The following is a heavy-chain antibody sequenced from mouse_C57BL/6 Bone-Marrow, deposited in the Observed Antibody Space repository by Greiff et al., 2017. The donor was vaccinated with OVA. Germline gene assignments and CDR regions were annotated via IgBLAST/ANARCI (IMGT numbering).Heavy chain of an antibody. CDR2: ILPGSGST. Sequence: VQLQQSGAELMKPGASVKLSCKATGYTFTGSWIEWVKQRPGHGLEWIGEILPGSGSTNYNEKFKGKATFTADTSSNTAYMQLSILTTEDSAIYYCARYYDYWFDYWGKGTTLTVSS. V-gene: IGHV1-9*01. CDR3: ARYYDYWFDY. D-gene: IGHD2-4*01. J-gene: IGHJ2*01. CDR1: GYTFTGSW.